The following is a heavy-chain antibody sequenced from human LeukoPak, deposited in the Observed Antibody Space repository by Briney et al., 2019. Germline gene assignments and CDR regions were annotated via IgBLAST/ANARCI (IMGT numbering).Heavy chain of an antibody. CDR2: IKGKSDGGTT. D-gene: IGHD3-16*01. J-gene: IGHJ4*02. CDR1: GFSFSYAG. V-gene: IGHV3-15*01. Sequence: GGSLRLSCAASGFSFSYAGMTWVRQAPGKGLEWVGRIKGKSDGGTTDYAALVKGRFTISRDDSKNTLYLQMNSLKPEDTAVYYCTTSDSGTAYTYYFENWGQGTLVTVSS. CDR3: TTSDSGTAYTYYFEN.